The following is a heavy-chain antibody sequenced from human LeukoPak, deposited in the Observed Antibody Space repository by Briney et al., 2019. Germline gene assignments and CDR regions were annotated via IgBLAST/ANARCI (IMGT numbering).Heavy chain of an antibody. CDR2: ISYDGSNK. J-gene: IGHJ3*02. CDR3: ARGELPGHDAFDI. Sequence: GGSLRLSCAASGFTFSSYGMHWVRQAPGKGLEWVAVISYDGSNKYYADSVKGRFTISRDNAKNSLYLQMNSLRAEDTAVYYCARGELPGHDAFDIWGQGTMVTVSS. V-gene: IGHV3-30*03. CDR1: GFTFSSYG. D-gene: IGHD1-26*01.